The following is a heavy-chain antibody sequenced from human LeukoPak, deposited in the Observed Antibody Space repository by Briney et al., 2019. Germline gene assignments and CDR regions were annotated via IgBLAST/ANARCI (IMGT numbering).Heavy chain of an antibody. V-gene: IGHV4-38-2*02. CDR3: ARGDGGWYLGLGFDY. CDR2: IYHSGST. CDR1: GYSISSGFY. D-gene: IGHD6-19*01. J-gene: IGHJ4*02. Sequence: SETLSLTCTVSGYSISSGFYWGWIRQPPGKGLEWIGSIYHSGSTYYNPSLKSRVTISVDTSKNQVSLKLRSVTAADTAVYYCARGDGGWYLGLGFDYWGQGTLVTVSS.